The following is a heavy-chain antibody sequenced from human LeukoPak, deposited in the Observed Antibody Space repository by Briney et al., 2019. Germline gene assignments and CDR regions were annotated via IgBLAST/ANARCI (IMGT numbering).Heavy chain of an antibody. V-gene: IGHV3-15*01. J-gene: IGHJ3*02. CDR2: IKTKADGGTI. CDR3: STDQSVYSWNRSDAFDT. D-gene: IGHD1-26*01. Sequence: GGSLRLSCKASGVTFSNVWMSWVRQAPGKGLEWLGRIKTKADGGTIDYAAPVKGRFTISRDDSKSMVFLQMNSLKTEDTGVYYCSTDQSVYSWNRSDAFDTWGQGTMVTVSS. CDR1: GVTFSNVW.